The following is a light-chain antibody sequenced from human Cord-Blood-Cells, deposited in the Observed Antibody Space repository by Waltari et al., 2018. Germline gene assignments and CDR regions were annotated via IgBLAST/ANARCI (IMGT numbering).Light chain of an antibody. J-gene: IGLJ2*01. CDR2: DVS. V-gene: IGLV2-11*01. CDR3: CSDAGSYTLV. Sequence: QSALTQPRSVSGSPGQSVTISCTGTSSDVGGYNYVSWYQQHPGKAPKLMIYDVSKRPSGVPDRFSGSKSGTTASLTISVLQAEDEADYYCCSDAGSYTLVFGGGTKLTVL. CDR1: SSDVGGYNY.